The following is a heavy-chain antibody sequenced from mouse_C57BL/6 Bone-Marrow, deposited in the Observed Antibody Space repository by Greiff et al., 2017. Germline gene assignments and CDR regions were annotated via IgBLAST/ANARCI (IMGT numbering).Heavy chain of an antibody. Sequence: EVQLQQSGPELVKPGASVKIPCKASGYTFTDYKMDWVKQSHGKSLEWIGDINPNNGGTNYNQKFKGKATLTVDKYSSTAYMERRSLTSEDTAVYYCARGVLPLPRDYWGQGTSVTVSA. CDR3: ARGVLPLPRDY. V-gene: IGHV1-18*01. CDR1: GYTFTDYK. J-gene: IGHJ4*01. CDR2: INPNNGGT. D-gene: IGHD2-12*01.